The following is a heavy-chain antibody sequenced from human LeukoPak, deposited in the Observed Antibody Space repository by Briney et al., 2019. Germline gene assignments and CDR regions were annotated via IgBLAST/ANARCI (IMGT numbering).Heavy chain of an antibody. CDR3: ARDRGDTMIVATHAFDI. Sequence: SETLSLTCTVSGGSISSYYWSWIRQPAGKGLEWIGRIYTSGSTDYNPSLKSRVTMSVDTSKNQFSLKLSSVTAADTAVYYCARDRGDTMIVATHAFDIWGQGTVVTVSS. CDR2: IYTSGST. J-gene: IGHJ3*02. CDR1: GGSISSYY. V-gene: IGHV4-4*07. D-gene: IGHD3-22*01.